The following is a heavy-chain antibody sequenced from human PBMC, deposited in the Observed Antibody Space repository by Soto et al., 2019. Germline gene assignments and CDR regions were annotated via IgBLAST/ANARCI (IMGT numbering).Heavy chain of an antibody. CDR3: ARGYYDMLTCPPRWYFDL. Sequence: QVQLVESGGGVVQPGRSLRLSCAASGFTFSNYAMHWVRQAPGKGLEWVAVISYDGSNKYYADSVKGRFTISRDTSKNALYLPMNSLRAEDTAVYYCARGYYDMLTCPPRWYFDLWGRGTLVTVSS. CDR2: ISYDGSNK. V-gene: IGHV3-30-3*01. D-gene: IGHD3-9*01. J-gene: IGHJ2*01. CDR1: GFTFSNYA.